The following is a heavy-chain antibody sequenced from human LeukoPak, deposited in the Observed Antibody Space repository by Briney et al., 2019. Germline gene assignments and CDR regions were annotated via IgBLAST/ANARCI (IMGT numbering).Heavy chain of an antibody. D-gene: IGHD2-21*02. J-gene: IGHJ4*02. CDR3: ARDPHRGGTVVVTAKKGFDY. CDR1: GGSISSYY. Sequence: SGTLSLTCTVSGGSISSYYWSWIRQPPGKGLEWIGYIYYSGSTNYNPSLKSRVTISVDTSKNQFSLKLSSVIAADTAVYYCARDPHRGGTVVVTAKKGFDYWGQGTLVTVSS. V-gene: IGHV4-59*12. CDR2: IYYSGST.